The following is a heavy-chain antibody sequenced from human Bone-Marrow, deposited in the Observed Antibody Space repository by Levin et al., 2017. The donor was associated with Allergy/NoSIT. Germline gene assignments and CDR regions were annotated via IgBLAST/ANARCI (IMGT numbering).Heavy chain of an antibody. CDR1: GFTFSNYW. CDR2: IKKDGSER. Sequence: GGSLRLSCVASGFTFSNYWMTWVRQAPGKGLEWVANIKKDGSERYFVDSVKGRFTISRDNAKSSLYLQMNSLRAEDTAVYYCARSENFYDGSGEEYCQHWGQGTLVTVSS. D-gene: IGHD3-22*01. J-gene: IGHJ1*01. V-gene: IGHV3-7*01. CDR3: ARSENFYDGSGEEYCQH.